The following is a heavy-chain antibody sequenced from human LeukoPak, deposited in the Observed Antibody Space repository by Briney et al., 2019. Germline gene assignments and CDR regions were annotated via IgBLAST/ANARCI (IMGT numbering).Heavy chain of an antibody. V-gene: IGHV4-4*09. CDR2: ISSSGSV. Sequence: SETLSLTCTVSRGSISGSIRSYYWSWLRQPPGKGLELIGYISSSGSVNDNPSLRSRVTISVDTSKNQFFLNLSSVSAADTAVYYGARIPLGYSGAYYFDYWGQGTLVTVSP. CDR3: ARIPLGYSGAYYFDY. D-gene: IGHD5-12*01. J-gene: IGHJ4*02. CDR1: RGSISGSIRSYY.